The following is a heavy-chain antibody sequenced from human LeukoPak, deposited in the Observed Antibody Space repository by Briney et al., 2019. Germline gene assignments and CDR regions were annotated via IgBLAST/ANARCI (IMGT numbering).Heavy chain of an antibody. J-gene: IGHJ4*02. V-gene: IGHV3-23*01. CDR2: ISGSGGST. Sequence: PGGSLRLSCAASGFTFISYAMSWVRQAPGKGLEWVSAISGSGGSTYYADSVKGRFTISRENSKNTLYLQMNSLRAEETAVYYCAKDLVNFDYWGKGTLVTVSS. CDR3: AKDLVNFDY. D-gene: IGHD2-8*02. CDR1: GFTFISYA.